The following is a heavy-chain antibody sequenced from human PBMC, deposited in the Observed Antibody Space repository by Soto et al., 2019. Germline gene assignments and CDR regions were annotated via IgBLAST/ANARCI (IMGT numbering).Heavy chain of an antibody. V-gene: IGHV4-59*01. CDR2: IYYSGST. D-gene: IGHD3-3*01. CDR1: GGSISSYY. Sequence: SETLSLTCTVSGGSISSYYWSWIRQPPGKGLEWIGYIYYSGSTNYNPSLKSRVTISVDTSKNQFSLKLSSVTAADTAVYYCESGSRGGYIFGTASYNYIYAWAKGTALPISS. CDR3: ESGSRGGYIFGTASYNYIYA. J-gene: IGHJ6*03.